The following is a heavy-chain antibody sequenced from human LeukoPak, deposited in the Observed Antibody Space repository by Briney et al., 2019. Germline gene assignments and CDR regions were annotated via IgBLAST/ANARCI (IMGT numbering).Heavy chain of an antibody. V-gene: IGHV5-51*01. CDR2: IYPVDSHT. J-gene: IGHJ4*02. Sequence: GESLKTSWKGAGYSFTSYWIGWVRQMPGKGREWMGVIYPVDSHTRYSPPFQGQGTISAVKSISTAYLQVTSLKASDTAIYDCTRSPDIDILTGYSRYYFDYWGQGTLVTVSS. D-gene: IGHD3-9*01. CDR3: TRSPDIDILTGYSRYYFDY. CDR1: GYSFTSYW.